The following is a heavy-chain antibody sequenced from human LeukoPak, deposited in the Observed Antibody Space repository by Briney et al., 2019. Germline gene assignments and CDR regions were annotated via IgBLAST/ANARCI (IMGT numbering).Heavy chain of an antibody. D-gene: IGHD3-10*01. Sequence: SETLSLTCAVYNGSLGGDYWSWIRQPPGKGLEWIGEINHSGYTNYNPSLESRVTISVDTSKNQFSLKLSSVTAADSAVYYCARGFGNVRGVIWGQGTLVTVSS. CDR3: ARGFGNVRGVI. CDR2: INHSGYT. CDR1: NGSLGGDY. J-gene: IGHJ4*02. V-gene: IGHV4-34*01.